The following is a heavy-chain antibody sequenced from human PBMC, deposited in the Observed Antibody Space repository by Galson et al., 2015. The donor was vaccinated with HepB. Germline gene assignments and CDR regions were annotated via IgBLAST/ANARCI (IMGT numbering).Heavy chain of an antibody. CDR3: AKIQRIEAAFSNCFDP. V-gene: IGHV3-23*01. CDR2: ISGSGGSK. Sequence: SLRLSCAASGFTFSSYAMSWVRQAPGKGLEWISGISGSGGSKYYADSVKGRFSISRDNSKNTLSLQMNSLRAEDTAVYYCAKIQRIEAAFSNCFDPWGQGTLVTVSS. D-gene: IGHD6-13*01. J-gene: IGHJ5*02. CDR1: GFTFSSYA.